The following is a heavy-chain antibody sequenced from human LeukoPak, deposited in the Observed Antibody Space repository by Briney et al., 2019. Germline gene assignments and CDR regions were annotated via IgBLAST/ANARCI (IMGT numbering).Heavy chain of an antibody. J-gene: IGHJ4*02. CDR2: ISGSGGST. D-gene: IGHD4-23*01. Sequence: GGSLRLPCAASGFTFSNYAMSWVRQAPGKGLEWVSAISGSGGSTYYADSVKGRFTISRDNSKNTVLLQVNSLRAEDTAVYYCAKDPEGNGGYYFDYWGQGTLVTVSS. CDR3: AKDPEGNGGYYFDY. V-gene: IGHV3-23*01. CDR1: GFTFSNYA.